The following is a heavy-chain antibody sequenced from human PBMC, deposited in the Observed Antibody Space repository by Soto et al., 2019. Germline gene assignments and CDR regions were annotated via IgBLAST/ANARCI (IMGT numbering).Heavy chain of an antibody. V-gene: IGHV3-15*01. D-gene: IGHD6-19*01. CDR2: IKTKTDGGTR. CDR3: TTVSHSSSSCHDY. CDR1: GFTLSDAW. J-gene: IGHJ4*02. Sequence: EVQLVESGGGLVKPGGSLRLSCAASGFTLSDAWMSWVRQAPGKGLEWVGRIKTKTDGGTRDYAAPVNSRFIFSRDDSKNTLYLQMNSLKTEDTAVYYCTTVSHSSSSCHDYWGQGSLGTVSP.